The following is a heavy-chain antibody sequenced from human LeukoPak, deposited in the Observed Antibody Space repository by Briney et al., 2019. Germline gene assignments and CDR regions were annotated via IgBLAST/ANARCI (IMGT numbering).Heavy chain of an antibody. J-gene: IGHJ6*02. CDR1: GGSFSGYY. CDR2: INHSGST. CDR3: ARVNWNYYYGMDV. D-gene: IGHD1-1*01. V-gene: IGHV4-34*01. Sequence: SETLSLTCAVYGGSFSGYYWSWIRQPPGKGLEWIGEINHSGSTNYNPSLKSRVIISVDTSKNQFSLKLSSVTAADTAVYYCARVNWNYYYGMDVWGQGTTVTVSS.